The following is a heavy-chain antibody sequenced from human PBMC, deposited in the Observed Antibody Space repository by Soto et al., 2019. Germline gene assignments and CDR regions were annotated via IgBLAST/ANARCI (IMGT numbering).Heavy chain of an antibody. CDR2: IIPIFGTA. V-gene: IGHV1-69*13. J-gene: IGHJ6*02. D-gene: IGHD6-6*01. CDR3: ARKYSSSSLGYYYGMDV. CDR1: GGTFSSYA. Sequence: ASVKVSCKASGGTFSSYAISWVRQAPGQGLEWMGGIIPIFGTANYAQKFQGRVTITADESTSTAYMELSSLRSEDTAVYYCARKYSSSSLGYYYGMDVWGQGTTVTVSS.